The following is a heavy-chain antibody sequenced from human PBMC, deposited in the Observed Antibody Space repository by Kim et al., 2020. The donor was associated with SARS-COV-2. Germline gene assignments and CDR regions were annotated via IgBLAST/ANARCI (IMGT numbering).Heavy chain of an antibody. CDR2: ISFGGTNT. Sequence: GGSLRLSCAASGFTFSDFGMHWVRQAPGKGLDWVAVISFGGTNTYYAASVKGRFTISRDDAKNTLYLQMTSLRADDTAVYYCAKYLYSSTWYTFDFWCQG. CDR1: GFTFSDFG. CDR3: AKYLYSSTWYTFDF. V-gene: IGHV3-30*18. J-gene: IGHJ4*02. D-gene: IGHD6-13*01.